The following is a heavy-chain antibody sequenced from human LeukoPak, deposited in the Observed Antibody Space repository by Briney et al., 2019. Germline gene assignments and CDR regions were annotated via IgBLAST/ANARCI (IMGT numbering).Heavy chain of an antibody. CDR2: TYYRSKWYN. Sequence: SQTLSLTCAISGDSVSSNSAAWNWIRQSPSRGLEWLGRTYYRSKWYNDYAVSVKSRITINPDTSKNQFSLQLNSVTPEDTAVYYCAREQLVFAHTMSYNWFDPWGQGTLVTVSS. D-gene: IGHD6-13*01. CDR1: GDSVSSNSAA. CDR3: AREQLVFAHTMSYNWFDP. J-gene: IGHJ5*02. V-gene: IGHV6-1*01.